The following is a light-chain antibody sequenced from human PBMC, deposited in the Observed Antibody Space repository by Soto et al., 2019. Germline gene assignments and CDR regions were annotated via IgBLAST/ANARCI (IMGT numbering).Light chain of an antibody. CDR2: EVS. Sequence: QSVLTQPPSASGSPGQSVTISCTGTSRDVGGYDYVSWYQQHPGKAPKLMISEVSKRPSGVPDRFSGSKSGNTASLTVSGLQAEDEADYYCCSYSGSNNFDVFGTGTKVTVL. J-gene: IGLJ1*01. V-gene: IGLV2-8*01. CDR3: CSYSGSNNFDV. CDR1: SRDVGGYDY.